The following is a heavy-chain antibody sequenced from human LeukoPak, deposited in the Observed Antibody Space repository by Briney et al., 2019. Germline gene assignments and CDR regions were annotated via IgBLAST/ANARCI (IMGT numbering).Heavy chain of an antibody. CDR1: GFTFDDYA. Sequence: AGGSLRLSCAASGFTFDDYAMHWVRQAPGKGLEWVSTVRVNGRSTFYADSVKGRFTISRDNSKNTLYLQMSSLRAEDTALYYCAKPGEPSNYYFDYWGQGALVTVSS. CDR3: AKPGEPSNYYFDY. CDR2: VRVNGRST. V-gene: IGHV3-23*01. J-gene: IGHJ4*02. D-gene: IGHD2-21*01.